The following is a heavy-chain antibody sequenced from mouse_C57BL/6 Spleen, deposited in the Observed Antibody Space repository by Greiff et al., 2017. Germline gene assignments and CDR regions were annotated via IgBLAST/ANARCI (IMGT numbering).Heavy chain of an antibody. CDR1: GYTFTTYP. V-gene: IGHV1-47*01. J-gene: IGHJ3*01. Sequence: QVQLKEPGAELVKPGASVKMSCKASGYTFTTYPIEWMKQNHGKSLEWIGNFHPYNDDTKYNEKFKSKATLTVETSSSTVYLELSRFTSDDSAVYYCASGPWFAYWCQGTLVTVSA. CDR2: FHPYNDDT. CDR3: ASGPWFAY.